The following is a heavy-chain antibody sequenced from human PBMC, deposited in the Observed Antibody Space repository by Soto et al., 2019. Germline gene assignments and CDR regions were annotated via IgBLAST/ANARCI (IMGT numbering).Heavy chain of an antibody. CDR3: ARSIVLMVYAIVAFDI. D-gene: IGHD2-8*01. CDR2: IIPIFGTA. Sequence: GASVKVSCKASGGTFSSCAISWVRQAPGQGLEWMGGIIPIFGTANYAQKFQGRVTITADESTSTAYMELSSLRSEDTAVYYCARSIVLMVYAIVAFDIWGQGTMVTVSS. J-gene: IGHJ3*02. V-gene: IGHV1-69*13. CDR1: GGTFSSCA.